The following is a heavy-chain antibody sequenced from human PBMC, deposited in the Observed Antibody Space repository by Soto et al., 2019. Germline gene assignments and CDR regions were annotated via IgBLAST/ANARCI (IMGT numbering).Heavy chain of an antibody. CDR1: GFTFSSYW. CDR2: IKQDGSEK. D-gene: IGHD3-16*01. J-gene: IGHJ5*02. Sequence: EVQLVESGGGLVQPGGSLRLSCAASGFTFSSYWMSWVRQAPGKGLEWVANIKQDGSEKYYVDSVKGRFTISRDNAKNSLSLQMTARRAGDTAVYYCARGAGAPYRVGGVMPFHPGGKGTLLPVSP. CDR3: ARGAGAPYRVGGVMPFHP. V-gene: IGHV3-7*03.